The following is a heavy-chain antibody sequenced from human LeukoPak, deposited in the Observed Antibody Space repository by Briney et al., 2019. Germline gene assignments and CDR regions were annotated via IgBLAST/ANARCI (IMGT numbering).Heavy chain of an antibody. CDR3: ARKGNYYDSSGYYYYGMDV. D-gene: IGHD3-22*01. CDR1: GGSFSGYY. V-gene: IGHV4-34*01. J-gene: IGHJ6*02. Sequence: PSETLSLTCAVYGGSFSGYYWSWIRQPPGKGLEWIGEINHSGSTNYNPSLKSRVTISVDTSKNQFSLKLSSVTAADTAVYYCARKGNYYDSSGYYYYGMDVWGQGTTVTVSS. CDR2: INHSGST.